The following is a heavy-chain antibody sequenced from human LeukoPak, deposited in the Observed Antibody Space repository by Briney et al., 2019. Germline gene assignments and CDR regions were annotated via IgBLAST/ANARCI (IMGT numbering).Heavy chain of an antibody. D-gene: IGHD3-10*01. Sequence: PGGSLRLSCAASGFTVSSNYMIWVRQAPGKGLEWVSVIYSGGSTDYEDSLKGRFTISRDSSRNTVYLQMSNLRAEDTAVYYCARDKGFGELGLDYWGQGILVTVSS. CDR1: GFTVSSNY. CDR2: IYSGGST. J-gene: IGHJ4*02. V-gene: IGHV3-66*01. CDR3: ARDKGFGELGLDY.